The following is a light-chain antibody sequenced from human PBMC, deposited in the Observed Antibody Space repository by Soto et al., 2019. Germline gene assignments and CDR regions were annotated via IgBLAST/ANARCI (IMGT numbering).Light chain of an antibody. CDR3: SSYTSSSPYV. CDR1: SSDVGGYNY. CDR2: AVS. Sequence: QSALTQPASVSGSPGQSITLSCTGTSSDVGGYNYVSWYQQHPGKAPKLMIYAVSNRPSGVSNRFSGSKSGNTASLTISGLQAEDEADYYCSSYTSSSPYVFGTGTKLTVL. J-gene: IGLJ1*01. V-gene: IGLV2-14*01.